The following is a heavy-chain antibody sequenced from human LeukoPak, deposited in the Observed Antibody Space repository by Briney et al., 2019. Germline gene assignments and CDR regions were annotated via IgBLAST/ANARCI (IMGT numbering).Heavy chain of an antibody. CDR3: ATVRGTYSSGYFFDY. CDR2: ISWNSGYI. D-gene: IGHD6-19*01. J-gene: IGHJ4*02. Sequence: PGGSLRLSCAASGFTFDNYAMHWVRQAPGKGLEWLSIISWNSGYIGYADSVKGRFTISRDNAKKSLDLQMNSLRAEDTAFYYCATVRGTYSSGYFFDYWGQGTLVTVSS. V-gene: IGHV3-9*01. CDR1: GFTFDNYA.